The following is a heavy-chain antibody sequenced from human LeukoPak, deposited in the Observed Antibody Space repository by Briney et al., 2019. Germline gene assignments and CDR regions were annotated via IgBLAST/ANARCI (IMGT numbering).Heavy chain of an antibody. CDR2: LSGSGITT. J-gene: IGHJ4*01. D-gene: IGHD6-19*01. CDR3: AKGIYSSGWSYFDC. V-gene: IGHV3-23*01. CDR1: GFTFSNSA. Sequence: GGSLRLSCAASGFTFSNSAMSWVRQAPGKGLEWVSTLSGSGITTYYADSAKGRFTISRDNSKNTLYLQMNSLRAEDTAVYYCAKGIYSSGWSYFDCWGHGTLVTVSS.